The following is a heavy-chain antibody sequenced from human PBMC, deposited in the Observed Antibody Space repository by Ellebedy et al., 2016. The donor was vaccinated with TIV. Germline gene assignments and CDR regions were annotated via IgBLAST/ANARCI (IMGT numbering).Heavy chain of an antibody. CDR2: IDYSGDT. V-gene: IGHV4-59*01. J-gene: IGHJ4*02. CDR1: GDSINTKY. Sequence: GSLRLXXSLSGDSINTKYWNWIRQPPGKGLEWSGYIDYSGDTNYNPTFKSRVTISADTSKNQFSLRLNSVTAADTAVYFCVTGVGWQPDYWGQGTLVTVSS. CDR3: VTGVGWQPDY. D-gene: IGHD4-23*01.